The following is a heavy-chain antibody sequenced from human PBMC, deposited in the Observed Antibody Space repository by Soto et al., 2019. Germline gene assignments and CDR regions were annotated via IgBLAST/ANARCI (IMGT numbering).Heavy chain of an antibody. Sequence: GGSLRLSCAASGFTFSSYGMHWVRQAPGKGLEWVAVISYDGSNKYYADSVKGRFTISRDNSKNTLYLQMNSLRAEDTAVYYCAKAPYKGDYGIRCYVDYWGQGTLVTVSS. V-gene: IGHV3-30*18. CDR1: GFTFSSYG. CDR2: ISYDGSNK. D-gene: IGHD4-17*01. J-gene: IGHJ4*02. CDR3: AKAPYKGDYGIRCYVDY.